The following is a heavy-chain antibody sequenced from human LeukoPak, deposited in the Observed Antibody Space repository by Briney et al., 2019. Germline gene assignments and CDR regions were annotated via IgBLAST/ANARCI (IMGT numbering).Heavy chain of an antibody. CDR2: ISGSGGST. J-gene: IGHJ4*02. CDR1: GFTFSSYA. Sequence: GGSLRLSCAASGFTFSSYAMSWVRQAPGKGLEWVSGISGSGGSTYYADSVKGRFTISRDNSKNTLYLQMNSLRAEDTAVYYCARDLSHSSSWYGPFDYWGQGTLVTVSS. V-gene: IGHV3-23*01. D-gene: IGHD6-13*01. CDR3: ARDLSHSSSWYGPFDY.